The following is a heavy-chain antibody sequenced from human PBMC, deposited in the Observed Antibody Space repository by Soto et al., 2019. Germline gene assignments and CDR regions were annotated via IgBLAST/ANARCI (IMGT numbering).Heavy chain of an antibody. V-gene: IGHV1-8*01. CDR1: GYTFTSYD. CDR3: ARGNGGSYDWFDP. J-gene: IGHJ5*02. D-gene: IGHD1-26*01. CDR2: MIPNSGNT. Sequence: ASVKASCKASGYTFTSYDINWVRQATGQGLEWMGWMIPNSGNTGYAQKFQGRLTMTRNTSISTAYMELSSLRSEDTAVYYCARGNGGSYDWFDPWGQGTLVTVSS.